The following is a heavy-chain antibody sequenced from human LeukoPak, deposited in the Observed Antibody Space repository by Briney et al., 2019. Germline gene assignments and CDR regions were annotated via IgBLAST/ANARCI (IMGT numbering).Heavy chain of an antibody. Sequence: GRSLRLSCAASGFTFDDYAMHWVRQGPGKGLEWVSGISWNSGSIGYADSVKGRFTISRDNAKNSLYLQMNSLRAEDTSLYYCAKDIGRAYSYGSGFAFDIWGQGTMVTVSS. D-gene: IGHD5-18*01. J-gene: IGHJ3*02. V-gene: IGHV3-9*01. CDR2: ISWNSGSI. CDR1: GFTFDDYA. CDR3: AKDIGRAYSYGSGFAFDI.